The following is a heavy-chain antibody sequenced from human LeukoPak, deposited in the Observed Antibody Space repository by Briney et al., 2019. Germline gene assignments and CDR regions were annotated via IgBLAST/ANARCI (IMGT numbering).Heavy chain of an antibody. CDR2: IYYSGST. V-gene: IGHV4-39*07. D-gene: IGHD4-17*01. CDR1: GGSISSSSYY. Sequence: PSETLSLTCTVSGGSISSSSYYWGWIRQPPGKGLEWIGSIYYSGSTYYNPSLKSRVTISVDTSKNQFSLKLSSVTAADTAVYYCAREDYGDYVGLYFDYWGQGTLVTVSS. CDR3: AREDYGDYVGLYFDY. J-gene: IGHJ4*02.